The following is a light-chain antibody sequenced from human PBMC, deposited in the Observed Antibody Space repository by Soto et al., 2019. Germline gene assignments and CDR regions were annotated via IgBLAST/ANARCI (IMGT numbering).Light chain of an antibody. Sequence: EIVMTQSPATLSVSPGERATLSCRASQSVSSNLAWFQQKPGQAPRLLIYGASTRATGIPARFSGSGSGTEFTLTISSLQSEDFAVYYCQQYNDWPQMFGQGTKVE. J-gene: IGKJ1*01. V-gene: IGKV3-15*01. CDR2: GAS. CDR3: QQYNDWPQM. CDR1: QSVSSN.